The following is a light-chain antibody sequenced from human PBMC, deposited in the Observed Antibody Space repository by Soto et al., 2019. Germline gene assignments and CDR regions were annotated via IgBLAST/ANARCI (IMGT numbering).Light chain of an antibody. Sequence: EIVLTQFPATLSLSPGERATLSCRASQSVSSYLAWYQQKPGQAPRLLIYDISNRATGIPARFIGSGSGTDFTLTISSLEPEDSSVSYCQQRNAWPRNTFGQGTKLEI. CDR2: DIS. V-gene: IGKV3-11*01. CDR3: QQRNAWPRNT. J-gene: IGKJ2*01. CDR1: QSVSSY.